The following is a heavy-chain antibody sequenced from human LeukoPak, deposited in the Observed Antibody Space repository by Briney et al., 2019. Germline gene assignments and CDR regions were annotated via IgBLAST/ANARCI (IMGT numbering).Heavy chain of an antibody. J-gene: IGHJ4*02. CDR3: ARSEDIVVVPAASGFDY. CDR2: ISGSGGST. Sequence: GGSLRLSCAASGFTFSSYAMSWVRQAPGKGLEWVSAISGSGGSTYYADSVKGRFTISRDNSKNTLYLQMNSLRDEDTAVYYCARSEDIVVVPAASGFDYWGQGTLVTVSS. CDR1: GFTFSSYA. V-gene: IGHV3-23*01. D-gene: IGHD2-2*01.